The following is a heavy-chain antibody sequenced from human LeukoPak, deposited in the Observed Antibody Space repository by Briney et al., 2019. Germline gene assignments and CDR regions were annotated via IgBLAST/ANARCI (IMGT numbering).Heavy chain of an antibody. CDR2: IRSSSET. D-gene: IGHD5-12*01. CDR3: ARDAGNSGYGCDL. J-gene: IGHJ5*02. Sequence: GGSLRLSCAASGFIFSQYSMNWVRQAPGKGLEWVSHIRSSSETFYADSVKGRFTISRDNARNSLYLQMNNLRGEDTAIHYCARDAGNSGYGCDLWGQGTLVTVSS. CDR1: GFIFSQYS. V-gene: IGHV3-48*01.